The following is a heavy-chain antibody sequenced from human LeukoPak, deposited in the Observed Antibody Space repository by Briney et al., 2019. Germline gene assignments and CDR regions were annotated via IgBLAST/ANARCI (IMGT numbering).Heavy chain of an antibody. CDR3: AVTPEGLDI. V-gene: IGHV3-30*03. D-gene: IGHD1-14*01. J-gene: IGHJ3*02. Sequence: PGKSLRLSCAASGFSFSTYAMHWVRQAPGKGLGWVADISYDGTTKYYADSVKGRFSISRDNSKNTLDLQMNSLRAEDTAVYYCAVTPEGLDIWGQGTKVTVSS. CDR2: ISYDGTTK. CDR1: GFSFSTYA.